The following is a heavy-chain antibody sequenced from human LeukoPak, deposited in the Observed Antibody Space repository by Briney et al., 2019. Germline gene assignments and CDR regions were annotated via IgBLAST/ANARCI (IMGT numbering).Heavy chain of an antibody. J-gene: IGHJ4*02. D-gene: IGHD2-21*02. CDR2: ISWNSGSI. Sequence: GGSLRLSCAASGFTFDDYAMHWVRQAPGKGLEWVSGISWNSGSIGYADSVKGRFTISRDNAKNSLYLQMNSLRAEDTALYYCAKDFLPATNAFYCGGDCYSDVVGYFDYWGQGTLVTVSS. CDR3: AKDFLPATNAFYCGGDCYSDVVGYFDY. V-gene: IGHV3-9*01. CDR1: GFTFDDYA.